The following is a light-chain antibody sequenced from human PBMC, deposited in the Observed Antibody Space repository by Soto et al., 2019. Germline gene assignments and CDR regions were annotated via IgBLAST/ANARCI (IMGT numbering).Light chain of an antibody. CDR2: SVS. J-gene: IGKJ3*01. V-gene: IGKV3-20*01. CDR1: PSLSSSS. Sequence: EIVLTQSPGTLSLSPGERATLSCRASPSLSSSSSAWYQHKPGQAPRLLIYSVSTRAAGIADRFGGSGSGTDFTLTISRLEPEDFAVYYCQQYGNSRVTFGPGTKVDIK. CDR3: QQYGNSRVT.